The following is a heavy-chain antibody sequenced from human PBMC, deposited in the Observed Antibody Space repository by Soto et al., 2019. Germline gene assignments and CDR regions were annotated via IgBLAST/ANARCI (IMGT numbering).Heavy chain of an antibody. J-gene: IGHJ4*02. CDR1: GYTLTRYS. CDR2: INAGNGNT. Sequence: QVQLVQSGAEEMKPGASVKVSCKASGYTLTRYSIHWVRQAPGQRLEWMGWINAGNGNTKFSQKFQGRVTITRDTSASTAYMELRGLRSEDTAVYSCAIIGTYYFDNSDHYFDLWGQGTLVTVSS. CDR3: AIIGTYYFDNSDHYFDL. V-gene: IGHV1-3*05. D-gene: IGHD3-22*01.